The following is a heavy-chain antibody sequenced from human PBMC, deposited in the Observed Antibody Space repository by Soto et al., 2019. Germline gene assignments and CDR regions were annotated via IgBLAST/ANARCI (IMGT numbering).Heavy chain of an antibody. Sequence: GSLRLSCAASGFTFSSYAMSWFRQAPGKGLEWVSAISVSGGSTYYADSVKRRFTISRDNSKNTLYLQMNSLRAEDTAVDYCAKSLYNRIVGSSYCDYWGLGT. CDR3: AKSLYNRIVGSSYCDY. V-gene: IGHV3-23*01. CDR2: ISVSGGST. D-gene: IGHD1-20*01. J-gene: IGHJ4*02. CDR1: GFTFSSYA.